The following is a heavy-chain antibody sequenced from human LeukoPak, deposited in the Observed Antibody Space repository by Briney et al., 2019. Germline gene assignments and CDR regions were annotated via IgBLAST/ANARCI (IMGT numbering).Heavy chain of an antibody. V-gene: IGHV3-7*01. CDR2: IKQDGSEK. J-gene: IGHJ4*02. CDR3: ARFHRPGYSGYDPVFDY. Sequence: GGSLRLSCAASGFTFSSYAMSWVRQAPGKGLEWVANIKQDGSEKYYVDSVKGRFTISRDNAKNSLYLQMNILRAEDTAVYYCARFHRPGYSGYDPVFDYWGQGTLVTVSS. CDR1: GFTFSSYA. D-gene: IGHD5-12*01.